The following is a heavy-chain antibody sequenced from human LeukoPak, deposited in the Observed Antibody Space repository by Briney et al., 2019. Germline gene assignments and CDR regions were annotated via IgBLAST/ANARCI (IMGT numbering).Heavy chain of an antibody. CDR2: IYYSGST. V-gene: IGHV4-39*01. D-gene: IGHD6-19*01. CDR3: ARRGEAAVAGTGGFDY. Sequence: PSETLSLTCTVSGGSISSSSYYWGWIRQPPGKGLEWIGSIYYSGSTYYNPSLKSRVTISVDTSKSRFSLKLSSVTAADTAVYYCARRGEAAVAGTGGFDYWGQGTLVTVSS. J-gene: IGHJ4*02. CDR1: GGSISSSSYY.